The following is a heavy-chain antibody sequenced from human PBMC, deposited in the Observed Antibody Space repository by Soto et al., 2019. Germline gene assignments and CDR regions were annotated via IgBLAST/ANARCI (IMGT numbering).Heavy chain of an antibody. CDR3: ARSQYSSSWYGRNWFDP. Sequence: QVQLQQWGAGLLKPSETLSLTCAVYGGSFSGYYWSWIRQPPGKGLEWIGEINHSGSTNYNASLKSRVTISVDTSKNQFSLKLSSVTAADPAVYYCARSQYSSSWYGRNWFDPWGQGTLVTVSS. J-gene: IGHJ5*02. CDR1: GGSFSGYY. D-gene: IGHD6-13*01. V-gene: IGHV4-34*01. CDR2: INHSGST.